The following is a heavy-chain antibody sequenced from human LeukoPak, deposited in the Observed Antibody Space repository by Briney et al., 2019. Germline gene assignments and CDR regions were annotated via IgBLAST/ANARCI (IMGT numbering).Heavy chain of an antibody. Sequence: SVKVSCKASGGTFSSYAISWVRQAPGQGLEWMGGIIPIFGTANYAQKFQGRVTITADESTSTAYMELSSLRSEDTAVYYCSGTGTTNDYYYMDVWGKGTTVTVSS. D-gene: IGHD1-7*01. CDR2: IIPIFGTA. J-gene: IGHJ6*03. CDR3: SGTGTTNDYYYMDV. V-gene: IGHV1-69*13. CDR1: GGTFSSYA.